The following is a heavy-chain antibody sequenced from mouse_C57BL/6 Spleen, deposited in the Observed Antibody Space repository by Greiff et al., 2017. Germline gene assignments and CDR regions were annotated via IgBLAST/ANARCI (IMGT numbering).Heavy chain of an antibody. V-gene: IGHV5-6*02. CDR2: ISSGGSYT. D-gene: IGHD1-1*01. J-gene: IGHJ2*01. CDR3: ATVTTVGYFDY. CDR1: GFTFSSYG. Sequence: DVKLVESGGDLVKPGGSLKLSCAASGFTFSSYGMSWVRQTPDKRLEWVATISSGGSYTYYPDSVKGRFTISRDNAKNTLYLQMSSLKSEDTAMYYCATVTTVGYFDYWGQGTTLTVSS.